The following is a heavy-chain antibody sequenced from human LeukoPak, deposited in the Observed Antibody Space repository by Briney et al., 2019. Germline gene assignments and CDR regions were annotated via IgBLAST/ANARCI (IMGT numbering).Heavy chain of an antibody. Sequence: GGSLRLSCAASGFTFDDYAMHWVRQAPGKGLEWVSGISWNSGSIGYADSVKGRFTISRDNAKNSLYLQMNSLRTEDTALYYCAKSGDSSGWYGVQGYWGQGTLVTVSS. J-gene: IGHJ4*02. D-gene: IGHD6-19*01. CDR3: AKSGDSSGWYGVQGY. CDR1: GFTFDDYA. CDR2: ISWNSGSI. V-gene: IGHV3-9*01.